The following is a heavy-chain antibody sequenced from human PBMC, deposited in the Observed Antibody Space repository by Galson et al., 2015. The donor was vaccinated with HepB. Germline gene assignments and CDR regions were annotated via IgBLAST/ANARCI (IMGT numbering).Heavy chain of an antibody. D-gene: IGHD1-26*01. CDR3: AKDSIVRAKDGN. J-gene: IGHJ4*02. Sequence: SLRLSCAASGFTFSSSAMSWVRQAPGKGLEWVSSLTSTGDSTHYADAVKGRFTISRDNSKNTLYLQMNSLTAEDTAVYYCAKDSIVRAKDGNWGQGTLVTVSS. CDR2: LTSTGDST. V-gene: IGHV3-23*01. CDR1: GFTFSSSA.